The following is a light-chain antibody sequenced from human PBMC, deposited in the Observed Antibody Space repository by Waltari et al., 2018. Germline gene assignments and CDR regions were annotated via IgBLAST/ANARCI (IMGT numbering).Light chain of an antibody. J-gene: IGKJ1*01. CDR3: QHYNNWPPWT. Sequence: EIVMTQSPATLSVSPGERATLSCRASQSISSNLAWYQQKPGQPPRLLIYGASTRATGIAARFSGSGSGTEFTLTISSLQSEEFAVYYCQHYNNWPPWTFGQGTKVELK. V-gene: IGKV3-15*01. CDR2: GAS. CDR1: QSISSN.